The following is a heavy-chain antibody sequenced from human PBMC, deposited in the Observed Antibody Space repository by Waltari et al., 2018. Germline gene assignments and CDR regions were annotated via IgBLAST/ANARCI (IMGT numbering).Heavy chain of an antibody. CDR2: IYYSGST. D-gene: IGHD3-16*02. CDR1: GGSISSYY. Sequence: QVQLQESGPGLVKPSETLSLTCTVSGGSISSYYWSWIRQPPGKGLEWIGYIYYSGSTNSNPSLKSRVTISVDTAKNQFSLKLSSVTAADTAVYYCARVMGLRLGELSLYPYYFDYWGQGTLVTVSS. J-gene: IGHJ4*02. CDR3: ARVMGLRLGELSLYPYYFDY. V-gene: IGHV4-59*01.